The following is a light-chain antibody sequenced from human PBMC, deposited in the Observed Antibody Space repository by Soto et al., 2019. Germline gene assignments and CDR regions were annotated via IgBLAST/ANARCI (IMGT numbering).Light chain of an antibody. CDR1: SSNIGADYD. CDR2: DNS. CDR3: QSYDSTLSGSRV. V-gene: IGLV1-40*01. Sequence: QPVLTQPPSVSGAPGQRVTISCTGGSSNIGADYDVHWYQQLPGTAPKLLIYDNSNRPSGVPDRFSGAKSGTSASLAITGLQAEDEADYYCQSYDSTLSGSRVFGGGTKLTVL. J-gene: IGLJ3*02.